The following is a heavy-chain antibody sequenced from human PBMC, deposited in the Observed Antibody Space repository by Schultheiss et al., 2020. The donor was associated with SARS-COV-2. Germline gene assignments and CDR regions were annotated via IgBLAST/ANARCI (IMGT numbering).Heavy chain of an antibody. CDR1: GGSISSYY. D-gene: IGHD6-19*01. CDR2: IYYSGST. Sequence: SETLSLTCTVSGGSISSYYWSWIRQPPGKGLEWIGYIYYSGSTNYNPSLKSRVTISVDTSKNQFSLKLSSVTAADTAVYYCARRPIAVAGTGRGYYFDYWGQGTLVTVSS. CDR3: ARRPIAVAGTGRGYYFDY. V-gene: IGHV4-59*08. J-gene: IGHJ4*02.